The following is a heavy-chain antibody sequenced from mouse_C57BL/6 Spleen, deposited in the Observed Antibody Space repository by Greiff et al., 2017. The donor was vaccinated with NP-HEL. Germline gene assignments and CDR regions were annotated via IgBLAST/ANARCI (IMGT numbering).Heavy chain of an antibody. J-gene: IGHJ2*01. Sequence: QVQLQQPGAELVMPGASVKLSCKASGYTFTSYWMHWVKQRPGQGLEWIGEIDPSDSYTNYNQKFKGKSTLTVDKSSSTAYMQLSSLTSEDSAVYYCARWRKDYFDYWGQGTILTVSS. CDR2: IDPSDSYT. CDR1: GYTFTSYW. CDR3: ARWRKDYFDY. V-gene: IGHV1-69*01.